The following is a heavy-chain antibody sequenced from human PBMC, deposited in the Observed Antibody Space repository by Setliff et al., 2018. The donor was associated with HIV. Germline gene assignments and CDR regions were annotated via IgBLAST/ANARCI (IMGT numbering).Heavy chain of an antibody. V-gene: IGHV3-20*04. Sequence: GGSLRLSCSASGFTFDDYGMSWVRQAPGKGLEWVSGVNWHGSSTGYADSVKGRFVISRDNAKNTVYLQMNSLRAEDTAVYYCARDPKHSSSGDLEYWSQGTLVTVSS. D-gene: IGHD6-13*01. CDR3: ARDPKHSSSGDLEY. J-gene: IGHJ4*02. CDR2: VNWHGSST. CDR1: GFTFDDYG.